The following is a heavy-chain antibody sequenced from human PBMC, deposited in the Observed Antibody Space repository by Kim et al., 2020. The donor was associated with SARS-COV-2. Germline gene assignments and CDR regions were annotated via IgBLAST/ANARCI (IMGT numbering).Heavy chain of an antibody. V-gene: IGHV1-69*01. D-gene: IGHD2-2*01. CDR3: ARDLVVVPAARVGWFDP. J-gene: IGHJ5*02. Sequence: RGRVTITADESTSTAYMELSSLRSEDTAVYYCARDLVVVPAARVGWFDPWGQGTLVTVSS.